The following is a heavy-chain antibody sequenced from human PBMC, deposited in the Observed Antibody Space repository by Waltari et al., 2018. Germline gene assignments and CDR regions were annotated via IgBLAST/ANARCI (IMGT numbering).Heavy chain of an antibody. CDR1: GGSLSSYY. CDR2: IYYSGST. D-gene: IGHD6-19*01. V-gene: IGHV4-59*01. CDR3: ARGEQWLVHHY. Sequence: QVQLQESGPGLVTPSETLSLPCPVSGGSLSSYYWSWIRQPPGKGMEWIGYIYYSGSTNYNPSLKSRVTISVDTSKNQFSLKLSSVTAADTAVYYCARGEQWLVHHYWGQGTLVTVSS. J-gene: IGHJ4*02.